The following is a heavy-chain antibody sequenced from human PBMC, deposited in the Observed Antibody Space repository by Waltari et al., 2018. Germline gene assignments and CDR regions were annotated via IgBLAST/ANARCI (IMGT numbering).Heavy chain of an antibody. CDR3: ARKDYGAYGMDV. CDR1: GYSISSGYY. Sequence: QVQLQESGPGLVKPSETLSLTCAVSGYSISSGYYWGWIRQPPGKGLEWIGSIYHSGSTYYNPSLKSRVTISVDTSKNQFSLKLSSVTAADTAVYYCARKDYGAYGMDVWGQGTLVTVSS. D-gene: IGHD4-17*01. CDR2: IYHSGST. V-gene: IGHV4-38-2*01. J-gene: IGHJ6*02.